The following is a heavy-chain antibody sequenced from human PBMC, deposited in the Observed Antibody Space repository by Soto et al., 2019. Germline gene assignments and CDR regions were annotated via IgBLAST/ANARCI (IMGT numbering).Heavy chain of an antibody. D-gene: IGHD3-16*02. CDR3: ARGNYDYVWGSYHQPYYYSGMDV. CDR1: GFTFSSYS. V-gene: IGHV3-48*02. CDR2: ISSSSSTI. J-gene: IGHJ6*02. Sequence: GGSLRLSCAASGFTFSSYSMNWVRQAPGKGLEWVSYISSSSSTIYYADSVKGRFTISRDNAKNSLYLQMNSLRDEDTAVYYCARGNYDYVWGSYHQPYYYSGMDVWGQGTTVTVSS.